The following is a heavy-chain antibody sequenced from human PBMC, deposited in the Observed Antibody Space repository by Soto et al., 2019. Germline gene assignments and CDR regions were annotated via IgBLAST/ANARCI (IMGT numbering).Heavy chain of an antibody. CDR2: ISYDGSNK. V-gene: IGHV3-30*18. CDR3: AKDKVEWLRLIGRFFDY. D-gene: IGHD5-12*01. CDR1: GFTFSSYG. J-gene: IGHJ4*02. Sequence: GWSLRLSCAASGFTFSSYGMHWVRQAPGKGLEWVAVISYDGSNKYYADSVKGRFTISRDNSKNTLYLQMNSLRAEDTAVYYCAKDKVEWLRLIGRFFDYWGQGTLVTVSS.